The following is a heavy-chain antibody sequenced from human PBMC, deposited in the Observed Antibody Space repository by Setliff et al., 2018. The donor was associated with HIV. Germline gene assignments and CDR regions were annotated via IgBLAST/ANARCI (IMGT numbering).Heavy chain of an antibody. D-gene: IGHD2-21*01. CDR2: ISANYAKT. J-gene: IGHJ4*02. CDR1: GYTFINFD. Sequence: ASVKVSCKASGYTFINFDITWVRQAPGQGLEWMGWISANYAKTDYSQKFQGRVTITADESTSTAYMELSSLRSEDTAVYYCAGQHGRFSGDYFDYWGQGTLVTAPQ. CDR3: AGQHGRFSGDYFDY. V-gene: IGHV1-18*04.